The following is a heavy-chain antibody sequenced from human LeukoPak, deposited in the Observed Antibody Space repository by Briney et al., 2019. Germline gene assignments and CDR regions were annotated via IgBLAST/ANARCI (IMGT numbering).Heavy chain of an antibody. D-gene: IGHD1-26*01. CDR3: AKDPASGSSYYFYGMDL. J-gene: IGHJ6*02. V-gene: IGHV3-30*18. CDR2: ISYDGGNI. CDR1: GFTFSAYA. Sequence: GGSLRLSCAASGFTFSAYAIHWVRQAPGKGLEWVALISYDGGNIYYTDSVKGRFTISRDNSKNTLFLQMNSLRGEDTAVYYCAKDPASGSSYYFYGMDLWGQGTTVTVSS.